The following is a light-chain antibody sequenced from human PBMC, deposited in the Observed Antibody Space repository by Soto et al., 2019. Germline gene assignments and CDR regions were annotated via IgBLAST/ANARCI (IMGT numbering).Light chain of an antibody. CDR3: SSYTTSNTRQIV. CDR1: SSDVGGYNY. CDR2: DVS. J-gene: IGLJ1*01. Sequence: QSALTQPASVSGSPGQSITISCTGTSSDVGGYNYVSWYQHHPGKAPKLLIYDVSNRPSGVSNRFSGSKSDNTASLTISGLQPEDEAVYYCSSYTTSNTRQIVFGTGTRSPS. V-gene: IGLV2-14*03.